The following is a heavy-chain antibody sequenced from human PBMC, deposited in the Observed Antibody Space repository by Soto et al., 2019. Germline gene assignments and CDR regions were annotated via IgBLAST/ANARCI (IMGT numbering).Heavy chain of an antibody. J-gene: IGHJ6*02. CDR3: RRETGGMDV. Sequence: PGGSLRLSCAASGFTFSSYAMHWVRQAPGKGLEWVAVILYDGGNKYYAGSVKGRFTISRDNSKKTLYLQMNSLRVEDTAVYYCRRETGGMDVWGQGTTVSVSS. CDR2: ILYDGGNK. CDR1: GFTFSSYA. V-gene: IGHV3-30-3*01.